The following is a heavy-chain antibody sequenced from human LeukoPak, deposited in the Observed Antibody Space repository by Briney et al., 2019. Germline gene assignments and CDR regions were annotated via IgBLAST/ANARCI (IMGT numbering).Heavy chain of an antibody. V-gene: IGHV4-4*09. CDR3: ARRRGWKQQVVYFDY. CDR2: FTSANTNTYTSANT. D-gene: IGHD6-13*01. Sequence: PSETLSLTCSVSSGSIRSYYWSWIRQPPGKGLEWIGYIFTSANTNTYTSANTNYNPSLQSRVTISADTTKNQFFLSLNSTTAADTAVYYCARRRGWKQQVVYFDYWGQGTLATVSS. CDR1: SGSIRSYY. J-gene: IGHJ4*02.